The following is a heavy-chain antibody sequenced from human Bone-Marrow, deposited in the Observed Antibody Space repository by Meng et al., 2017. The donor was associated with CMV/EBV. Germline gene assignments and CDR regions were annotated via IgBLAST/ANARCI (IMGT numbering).Heavy chain of an antibody. CDR1: GYTFTGYY. CDR3: ARYDYGGNLNFDY. V-gene: IGHV1-2*02. CDR2: INPNSGGT. Sequence: ASVKVSCKASGYTFTGYYMHWVRQAPGQGLEWMGWINPNSGGTNYAQKFQGRVTMTRDTSISTAYMELSSLRSEDTAVYYCARYDYGGNLNFDYWGQGTLAPVSS. D-gene: IGHD4-23*01. J-gene: IGHJ4*02.